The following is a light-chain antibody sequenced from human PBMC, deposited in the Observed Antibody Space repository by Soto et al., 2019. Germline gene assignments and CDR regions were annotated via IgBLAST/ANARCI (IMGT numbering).Light chain of an antibody. Sequence: QSVLTQPPSVSGAPGQRVTISCTGNSSNIGAGYDVHWYQQLPGTAPKLLIYANSDRPSGVPDRFSGSKSGTSASLAITGLQADDEADYYCQSYDNSLSGSRVFGGGTKVTVL. CDR3: QSYDNSLSGSRV. J-gene: IGLJ3*02. V-gene: IGLV1-40*01. CDR2: ANS. CDR1: SSNIGAGYD.